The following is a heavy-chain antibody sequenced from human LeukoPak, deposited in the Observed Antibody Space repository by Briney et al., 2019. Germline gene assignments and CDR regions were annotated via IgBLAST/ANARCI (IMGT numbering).Heavy chain of an antibody. D-gene: IGHD6-13*01. V-gene: IGHV4-39*07. Sequence: SETLSLTCTVSGGSISSSSYYWGWIRQPPGKGLEWIGSIYYSGSTYYNPSLKSRVTISVDTSKNQFSLKLSSVTAADTAVYYCARGVRQQPLDYWGQGTLVTVSS. J-gene: IGHJ4*02. CDR3: ARGVRQQPLDY. CDR2: IYYSGST. CDR1: GGSISSSSYY.